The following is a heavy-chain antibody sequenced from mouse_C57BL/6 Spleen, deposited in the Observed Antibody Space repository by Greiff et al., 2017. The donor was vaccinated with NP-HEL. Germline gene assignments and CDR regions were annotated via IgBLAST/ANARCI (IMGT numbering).Heavy chain of an antibody. V-gene: IGHV1-80*01. CDR1: GYAFSSYW. CDR3: ARGFTTVVAHLDY. CDR2: IYPGDGDT. J-gene: IGHJ2*01. Sequence: VQLQQSGAELVKPGASVKISCKASGYAFSSYWMNWVKQRPGKGLEWIGQIYPGDGDTNYNGKFKGKATLTADKSSSTAYMQLSSLTSEDSAVYFFARGFTTVVAHLDYWGQGTTLTVSS. D-gene: IGHD1-1*01.